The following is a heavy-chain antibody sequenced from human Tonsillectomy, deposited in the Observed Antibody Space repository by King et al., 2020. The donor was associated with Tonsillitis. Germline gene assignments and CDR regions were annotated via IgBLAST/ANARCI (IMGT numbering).Heavy chain of an antibody. Sequence: VQLQESGPGLVKPSETLSLTCTVSGGSISSYYWSWIRQPPGKGLEWIGYIYYSGSTNYNPSLQSRVTISVDTSRNPFSLKLTSVTAADTAVYYCARHQWELSPSDYWGQGTLVTVSS. J-gene: IGHJ4*02. V-gene: IGHV4-59*08. CDR1: GGSISSYY. CDR3: ARHQWELSPSDY. CDR2: IYYSGST. D-gene: IGHD1-26*01.